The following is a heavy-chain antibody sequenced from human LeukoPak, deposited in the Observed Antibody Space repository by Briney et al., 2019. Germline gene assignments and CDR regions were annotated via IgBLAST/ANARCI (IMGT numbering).Heavy chain of an antibody. CDR1: GFTFSSYS. CDR3: ARDWDL. Sequence: GGSLRLSCAASGFTFSSYSMNWVRQAPGKGLEWVSYISSSSSTIYYADSVKGRFTISRDNAKNSLFLQMNSLRVEDTALYYCARDWDLWGQGTLVTVSS. V-gene: IGHV3-48*04. J-gene: IGHJ4*02. CDR2: ISSSSSTI. D-gene: IGHD1-26*01.